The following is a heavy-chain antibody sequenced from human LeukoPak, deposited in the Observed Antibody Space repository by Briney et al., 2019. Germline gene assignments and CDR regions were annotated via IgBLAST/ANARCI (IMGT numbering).Heavy chain of an antibody. CDR2: IYYSGTT. D-gene: IGHD2-15*01. CDR3: ARDTPIDPYYYYYMDV. CDR1: GGSINDHY. J-gene: IGHJ6*03. Sequence: SETLSLTCTVSGGSINDHYWSWIRQPPGKGLEWIGYIYYSGTTNYNPSLKSRVDTFKNQLSLKLTSVTAADTAVYYCARDTPIDPYYYYYMDVWGKGTTVTVSS. V-gene: IGHV4-59*11.